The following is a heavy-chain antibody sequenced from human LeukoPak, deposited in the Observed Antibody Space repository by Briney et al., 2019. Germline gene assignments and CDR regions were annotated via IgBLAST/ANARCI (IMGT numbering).Heavy chain of an antibody. CDR2: IYYSGST. CDR1: GGSISSYY. CDR3: ARGLIMAVAGRGVSHY. D-gene: IGHD6-13*01. V-gene: IGHV4-59*01. Sequence: SETLSLTCTVSGGSISSYYWSWIRQPPGKGLEWIGYIYYSGSTNYNPSLKSRVTISVDTSKNQFSLKLSSVTAADTAVYYCARGLIMAVAGRGVSHYSGQGTLVTVSS. J-gene: IGHJ4*02.